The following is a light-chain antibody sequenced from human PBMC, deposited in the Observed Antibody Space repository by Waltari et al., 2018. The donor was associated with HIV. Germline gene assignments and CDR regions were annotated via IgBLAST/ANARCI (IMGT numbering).Light chain of an antibody. CDR2: LVS. Sequence: DILMTQSPVSLSVTHGEPDTISCKSSQSLLHTNRYTYLDLYLQKPGQSPQLLIYLVSYRAAGVSDRFSGSGSGTDFTLKISRVEADDVGVYYCMQALETPGTFGQGTRLDI. V-gene: IGKV2-28*01. J-gene: IGKJ2*01. CDR1: QSLLHTNRYTY. CDR3: MQALETPGT.